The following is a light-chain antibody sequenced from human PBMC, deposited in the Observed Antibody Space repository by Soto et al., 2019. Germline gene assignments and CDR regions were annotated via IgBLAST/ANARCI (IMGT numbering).Light chain of an antibody. J-gene: IGKJ1*01. CDR1: QSISSR. CDR2: KAS. Sequence: DIQMTQSPSTLSASVGDRVTITCRASQSISSRLAWYQQKPGQAPKLLIYKASSLESGVPSRFSGSGSGTEFTLAISSLQPDDFATYYCQQYNSYSWTFGQRTKVDIK. V-gene: IGKV1-5*03. CDR3: QQYNSYSWT.